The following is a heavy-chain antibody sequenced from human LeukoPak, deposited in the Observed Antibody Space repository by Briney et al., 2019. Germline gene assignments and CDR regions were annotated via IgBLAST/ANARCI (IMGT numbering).Heavy chain of an antibody. CDR2: IYYSGTT. CDR3: AGYYDSSGYYSDY. CDR1: GGSFSGYY. J-gene: IGHJ4*02. D-gene: IGHD3-22*01. Sequence: SETLSLTCAVYGGSFSGYYWGWIRQPPGKGLEWIGSIYYSGTTYYNPSLKSRVTISVDPSKNQFSLKLSSVTAADTAVYYCAGYYDSSGYYSDYWGQGTLVTVSS. V-gene: IGHV4-39*01.